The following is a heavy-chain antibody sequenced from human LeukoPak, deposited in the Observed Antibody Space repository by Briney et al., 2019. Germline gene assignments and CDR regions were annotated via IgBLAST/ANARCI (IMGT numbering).Heavy chain of an antibody. V-gene: IGHV4-59*01. CDR2: IYYSGST. J-gene: IGHJ4*02. Sequence: PSETLSLTCTVSGGSISSYYWSWIRQPPGKGLEWIGYIYYSGSTNYNPSLKSRITISVDTSKNQFSLKLSSVTAADTAVYYCASVDYVWGSFYWGQGPLVTVSS. D-gene: IGHD3-16*01. CDR3: ASVDYVWGSFY. CDR1: GGSISSYY.